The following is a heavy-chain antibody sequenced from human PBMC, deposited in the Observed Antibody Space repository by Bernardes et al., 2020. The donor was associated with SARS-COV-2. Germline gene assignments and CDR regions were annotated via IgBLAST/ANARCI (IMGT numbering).Heavy chain of an antibody. V-gene: IGHV3-23*01. CDR3: ARMYNWNDEGFHY. CDR2: ISGSGGST. J-gene: IGHJ4*02. Sequence: GGSLRLSCAASGFTFSSYAMSWVRQAPGKGLEWVSAISGSGGSTYYADSVKGRFTISRDNSKNTLYLQMNSLRAEDTAVYYCARMYNWNDEGFHYWGQGTLVTVSS. CDR1: GFTFSSYA. D-gene: IGHD1-20*01.